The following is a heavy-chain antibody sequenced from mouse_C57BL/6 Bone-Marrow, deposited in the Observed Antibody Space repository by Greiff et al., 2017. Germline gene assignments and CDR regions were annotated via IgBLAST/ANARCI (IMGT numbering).Heavy chain of an antibody. D-gene: IGHD2-10*01. CDR1: GFSLTSYG. CDR3: AKTFYGNYWYFDV. V-gene: IGHV2-5*01. CDR2: IWRSGST. J-gene: IGHJ1*03. Sequence: VKLMESGPGLVQPSQSLSITCTVSGFSLTSYGVHWVRQSPGKGLEWLGVIWRSGSTDYNAAFMSRLSITKDNSKSQVYFKMNSLQADDTAIYYCAKTFYGNYWYFDVWGTGTTVTVSS.